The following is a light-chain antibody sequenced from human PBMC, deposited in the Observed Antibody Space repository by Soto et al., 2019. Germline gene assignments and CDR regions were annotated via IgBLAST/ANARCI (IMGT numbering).Light chain of an antibody. J-gene: IGKJ1*01. CDR3: PQYYNWPRGT. CDR1: QSVSNN. V-gene: IGKV3-15*01. CDR2: GAS. Sequence: IVMTQSPASLSVSPGEGATLSCRASQSVSNNLAWYQQKPGQAPRLLIYGASTRATGIPARFSGSGSGTGFTPTLRSLQSENFAVYYRPQYYNWPRGTLGQGTKGEIK.